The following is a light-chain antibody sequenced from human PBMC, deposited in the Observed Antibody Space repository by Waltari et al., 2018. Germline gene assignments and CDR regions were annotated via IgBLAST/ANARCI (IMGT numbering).Light chain of an antibody. Sequence: EIVLTQSPGTLSLSPGERATLSCRASQSVSSSYLAWYKQKPGQDPRVVIHAASKRATGIQDRFTRRGPXXXXXXXXXXXEPEDFAVYYCQQYGSSPWTFGQGTKVEIK. J-gene: IGKJ1*01. CDR3: QQYGSSPWT. V-gene: IGKV3-20*01. CDR2: AAS. CDR1: QSVSSSY.